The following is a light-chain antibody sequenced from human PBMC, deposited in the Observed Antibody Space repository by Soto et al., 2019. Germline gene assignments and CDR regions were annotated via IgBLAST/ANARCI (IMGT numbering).Light chain of an antibody. J-gene: IGKJ5*01. CDR1: EDINSR. CDR2: AAF. CDR3: QQADSYPIT. V-gene: IGKV1-12*01. Sequence: DIQMTQSPSSVSASVGDRVTISCRASEDINSRLAWYQQKPGNAPKLLIYAAFIFQSGVPSRFSGYGSGTDFTLSISSLKPEDFATYYCQQADSYPITFGQGTRLEI.